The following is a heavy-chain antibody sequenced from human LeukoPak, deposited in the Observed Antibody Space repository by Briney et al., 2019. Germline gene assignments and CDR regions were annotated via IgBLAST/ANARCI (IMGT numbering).Heavy chain of an antibody. D-gene: IGHD3-9*01. Sequence: GESLRLSCAASGFTLRSDWMNWVRQAPGKGLEWVANINQDGSLKYYVDSVKGRFTISRDNAKNSLYLQMNSLRAEDTAVYYCARGAHPDYDILTGYYLYFDYWGQGTLVTVSS. CDR2: INQDGSLK. J-gene: IGHJ4*02. V-gene: IGHV3-7*01. CDR1: GFTLRSDW. CDR3: ARGAHPDYDILTGYYLYFDY.